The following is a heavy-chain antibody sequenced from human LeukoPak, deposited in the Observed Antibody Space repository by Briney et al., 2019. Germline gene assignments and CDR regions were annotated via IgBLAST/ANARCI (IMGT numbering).Heavy chain of an antibody. CDR2: INPNSGGT. CDR3: ARVAILTGYHAFDI. CDR1: GYTFTGYY. Sequence: GASVKVSCKASGYTFTGYYMHWVRQAPGQGLEWMGWINPNSGGTNYAQKFQGWVTMTRDTSISTAYMELSRLRSDDTAVYYGARVAILTGYHAFDIWGQGTMVTVSS. D-gene: IGHD3-9*01. J-gene: IGHJ3*02. V-gene: IGHV1-2*04.